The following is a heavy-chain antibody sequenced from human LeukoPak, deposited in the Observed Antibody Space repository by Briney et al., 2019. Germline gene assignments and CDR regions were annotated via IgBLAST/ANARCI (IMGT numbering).Heavy chain of an antibody. V-gene: IGHV4-38-2*01. CDR3: ARHDFYSNYPHNWFDP. CDR2: FYHSGNS. D-gene: IGHD4-11*01. CDR1: GYSISSDYY. J-gene: IGHJ5*02. Sequence: SETLSLTCAVSGYSISSDYYWGWIRQPPGKGLEWIGSFYHSGNSYYNPSLKSRVSISVDTSKNQFSLNLSSVTAADTALYYCARHDFYSNYPHNWFDPWGQGTLVTVSS.